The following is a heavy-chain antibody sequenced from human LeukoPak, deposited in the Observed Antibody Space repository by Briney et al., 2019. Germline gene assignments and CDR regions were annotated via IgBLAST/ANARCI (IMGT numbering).Heavy chain of an antibody. CDR2: IIPIFGTA. Sequence: SVKVSCKASGGTFSSYGISWVRQAPGQGLERMGGIIPIFGTANYAQKFQGRVTITTDESTSTAYMELSSLRSEDTAVYYCARAGVWLAYYFDYWGQGTLVTVSS. J-gene: IGHJ4*02. CDR1: GGTFSSYG. V-gene: IGHV1-69*05. CDR3: ARAGVWLAYYFDY. D-gene: IGHD3-3*01.